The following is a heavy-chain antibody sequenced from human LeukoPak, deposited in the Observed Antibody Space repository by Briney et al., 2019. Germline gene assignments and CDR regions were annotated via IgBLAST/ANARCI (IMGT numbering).Heavy chain of an antibody. CDR2: VYYSGST. CDR3: ARPGETWYFDL. D-gene: IGHD7-27*01. V-gene: IGHV4-31*03. J-gene: IGHJ2*01. Sequence: PSQTLSLTCTVSGGSISSGGYYWSWIRQHPGKGLEWIGYVYYSGSTYYNPSLKSRVTISVDTSKNQFSLKLSSVTAADTAVYYCARPGETWYFDLWGRGTLVTVSS. CDR1: GGSISSGGYY.